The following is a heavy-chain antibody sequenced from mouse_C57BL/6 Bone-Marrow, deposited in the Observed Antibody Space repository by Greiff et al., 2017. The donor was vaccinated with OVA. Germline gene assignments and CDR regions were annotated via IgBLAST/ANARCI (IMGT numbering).Heavy chain of an antibody. V-gene: IGHV1-26*01. J-gene: IGHJ4*01. CDR2: INPNNGGT. CDR3: ARAGITTVVDYYAMDY. Sequence: VQLQQSGAELVKPGASVKISCKASGYTFTDYYMNWVKQSHGKSLEWIGDINPNNGGTSYNQKFKGKATLTVDKSSSTAYMELRSLTSEDSAVYYCARAGITTVVDYYAMDYWGQGTSVTVSS. D-gene: IGHD1-1*01. CDR1: GYTFTDYY.